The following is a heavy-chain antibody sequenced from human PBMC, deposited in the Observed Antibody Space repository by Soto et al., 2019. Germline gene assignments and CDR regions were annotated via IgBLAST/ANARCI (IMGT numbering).Heavy chain of an antibody. CDR1: SGSISSSNW. J-gene: IGHJ6*03. V-gene: IGHV4-4*02. Sequence: SETLSLTCAVSSGSISSSNWWSWVRQPPGKGLEWIGEIYHSGSTNYNPSLKSRVTISVDKSKNQFSLKLSSVTAADTAVYYCARAPTTVTGYYYYYMDVWGKGTTVTVSS. CDR3: ARAPTTVTGYYYYYMDV. CDR2: IYHSGST. D-gene: IGHD4-17*01.